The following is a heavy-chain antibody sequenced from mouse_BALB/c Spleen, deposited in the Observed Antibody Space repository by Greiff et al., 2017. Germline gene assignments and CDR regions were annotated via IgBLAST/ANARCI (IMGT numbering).Heavy chain of an antibody. Sequence: DVKLQESGGGLVQPGGSRKLSCAASGFTFSSFGMHWVRQAPEKGLEWVAYISSGSSTIYYADTVKGRFTISRDNPKNTLFLQMTSLRSEDTAMYYCARQRGYYAMDYWGQGTSVTVSS. J-gene: IGHJ4*01. CDR3: ARQRGYYAMDY. CDR1: GFTFSSFG. V-gene: IGHV5-17*02. CDR2: ISSGSSTI.